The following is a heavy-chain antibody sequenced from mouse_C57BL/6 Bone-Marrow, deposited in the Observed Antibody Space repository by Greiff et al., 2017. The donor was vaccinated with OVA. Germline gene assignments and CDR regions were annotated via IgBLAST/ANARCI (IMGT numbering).Heavy chain of an antibody. Sequence: VQLKQSGPELVKPGASVKISCKASGYSFTDYNMNWVKQSNGKSLEWIGVINPNYGTTSYNQKFKGKATLTVDKTSSTAYMPLNSLTSEDSAVYYCARFPDSSGYVRIAYWGQGTLVTVSA. D-gene: IGHD3-2*02. V-gene: IGHV1-39*01. CDR3: ARFPDSSGYVRIAY. J-gene: IGHJ3*01. CDR1: GYSFTDYN. CDR2: INPNYGTT.